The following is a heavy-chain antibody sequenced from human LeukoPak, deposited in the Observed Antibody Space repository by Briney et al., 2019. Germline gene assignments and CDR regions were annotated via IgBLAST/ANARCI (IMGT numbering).Heavy chain of an antibody. D-gene: IGHD1-20*01. CDR3: ARNPYNWNDGGAFDI. Sequence: SETLSLTCAVYGGSFSGYYWSWIRQPPGKGLEWIGYIYYSGSTNYNPSLKSRVTISVDTSKNQFSLKLSSVTAADTAVYYCARNPYNWNDGGAFDIWGQGTMVTVSS. CDR1: GGSFSGYY. CDR2: IYYSGST. J-gene: IGHJ3*02. V-gene: IGHV4-59*01.